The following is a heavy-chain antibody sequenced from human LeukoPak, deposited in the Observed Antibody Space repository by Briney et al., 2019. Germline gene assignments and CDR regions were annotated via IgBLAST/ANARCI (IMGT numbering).Heavy chain of an antibody. V-gene: IGHV3-66*01. D-gene: IGHD6-13*01. CDR2: IYSGGST. CDR3: ARDMAAAGSY. Sequence: GGSLRLSCAASGFTVSSNYMSWVRQAPGKGLEWVSVIYSGGSTYYEDFVKGGFTISRDNSKNTLYLQMNSLRADDTAVYHCARDMAAAGSYWGQGTLVTVSS. CDR1: GFTVSSNY. J-gene: IGHJ4*02.